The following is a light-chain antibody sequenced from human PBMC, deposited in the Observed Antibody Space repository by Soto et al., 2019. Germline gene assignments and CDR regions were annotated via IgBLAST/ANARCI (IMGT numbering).Light chain of an antibody. CDR2: STS. V-gene: IGKV3-20*01. J-gene: IGKJ1*01. Sequence: EIVLTQSPGTLSLSPGERGTLSCRASQRFGSSNLAWYQQKPGQAPRLLIYSTSSRATGIPDRFSGSGSGTDSLLTISSRDPEDFAVYYCKNNGNYPWTFGQGPRWKSN. CDR3: KNNGNYPWT. CDR1: QRFGSSN.